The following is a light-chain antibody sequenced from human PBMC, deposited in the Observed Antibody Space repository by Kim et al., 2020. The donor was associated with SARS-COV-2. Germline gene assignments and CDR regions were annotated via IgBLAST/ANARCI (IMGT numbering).Light chain of an antibody. J-gene: IGKJ2*01. CDR2: AAS. CDR3: QQGYST. Sequence: DIQMTQSPSSLSASVGDRVTISCRASQSITTYLNWYQQKPVKAPKLLIYAASSLASGVPSRFSGSGSGTDFTLTINSLQPEDFATYYCQQGYSTFGQGTKLEI. V-gene: IGKV1-39*01. CDR1: QSITTY.